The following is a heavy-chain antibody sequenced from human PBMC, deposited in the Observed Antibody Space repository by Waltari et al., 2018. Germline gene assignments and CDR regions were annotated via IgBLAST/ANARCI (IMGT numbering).Heavy chain of an antibody. Sequence: EVQLVESGGGLVQPGGYLRLSCAASGFSFSTSWMHWVRQAPGTGLVWVSRINYDGSDITYADSVKGRFTISRDNAKNTLYLQMNSLSVEDTAVYYCVRCLANSLYNWLDPWGQGTLVTVSS. CDR3: VRCLANSLYNWLDP. J-gene: IGHJ5*02. V-gene: IGHV3-74*03. D-gene: IGHD3-16*01. CDR2: INYDGSDI. CDR1: GFSFSTSW.